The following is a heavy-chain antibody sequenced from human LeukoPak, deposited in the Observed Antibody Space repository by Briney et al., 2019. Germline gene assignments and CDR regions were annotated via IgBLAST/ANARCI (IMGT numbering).Heavy chain of an antibody. V-gene: IGHV6-1*01. CDR1: GDSVSSNNVA. Sequence: SQTLSLTCAISGDSVSSNNVAWNWNRQSPSRGLEWLGRTYYRSKWYNDYAVSVKSRITINPDTSKNQFSLHLNSVTPEDTAVYYCARASSVWDYFDYWGQGTQVTVSS. CDR2: TYYRSKWYN. CDR3: ARASSVWDYFDY. D-gene: IGHD6-19*01. J-gene: IGHJ4*02.